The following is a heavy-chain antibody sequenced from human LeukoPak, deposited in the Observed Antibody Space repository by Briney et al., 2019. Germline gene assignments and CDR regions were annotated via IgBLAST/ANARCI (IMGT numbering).Heavy chain of an antibody. D-gene: IGHD3-10*01. CDR1: GGSFSGYY. V-gene: IGHV4-34*01. J-gene: IGHJ4*02. Sequence: SETLSLTCAVYGGSFSGYYWSWIRQPPGKGLEWIGEINHSGSTNYNPSLKSRVTISVDTSKNQFSLKLSPVTAADTAVYYCARGRKVRGVLFDYWGRGTLVTVPS. CDR2: INHSGST. CDR3: ARGRKVRGVLFDY.